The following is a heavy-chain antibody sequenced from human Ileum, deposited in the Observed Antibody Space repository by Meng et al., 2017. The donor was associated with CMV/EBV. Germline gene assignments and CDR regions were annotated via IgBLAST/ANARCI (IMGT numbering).Heavy chain of an antibody. D-gene: IGHD3-10*01. V-gene: IGHV4-34*01. Sequence: QGPLQQWGAGLLKPSETLSLTCAVFGGSFTGYYWSWFRQSPGKGLEWIGEITHSGRTSYNLSLKSRVTISVDMSKYQFSLKLTSVTAADTAIYYCARGLASGWPDYWGQGTLVTVSS. CDR1: GGSFTGYY. CDR2: ITHSGRT. J-gene: IGHJ4*02. CDR3: ARGLASGWPDY.